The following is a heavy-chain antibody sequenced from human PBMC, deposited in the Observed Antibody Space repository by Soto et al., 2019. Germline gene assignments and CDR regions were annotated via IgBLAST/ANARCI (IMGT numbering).Heavy chain of an antibody. CDR3: AREPWGYSGSAKHFDY. V-gene: IGHV3-30*04. Sequence: GGSLRLSCAASGFTFSTFAIHWVRQVPGKGLEWVAVVSYDGSYKSYADSVRGRFTISRDNSKNTLYLQLNSLRADDTAVFYCAREPWGYSGSAKHFDYWGHGTLVTVSS. CDR1: GFTFSTFA. D-gene: IGHD5-12*01. CDR2: VSYDGSYK. J-gene: IGHJ4*01.